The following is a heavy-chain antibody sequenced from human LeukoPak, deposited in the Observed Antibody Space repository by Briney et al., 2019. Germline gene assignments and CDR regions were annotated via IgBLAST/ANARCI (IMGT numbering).Heavy chain of an antibody. Sequence: GGSLRLSCAASGFTFGIYWMSWVRQAPGKGLEWVANIKRDGSEKYYVDSVKGRFTISRGNAKNSLYLQMNSLRAEDTALYYCAKGGWELPSWGQGTLVTVSS. J-gene: IGHJ4*02. V-gene: IGHV3-7*03. D-gene: IGHD1-26*01. CDR3: AKGGWELPS. CDR2: IKRDGSEK. CDR1: GFTFGIYW.